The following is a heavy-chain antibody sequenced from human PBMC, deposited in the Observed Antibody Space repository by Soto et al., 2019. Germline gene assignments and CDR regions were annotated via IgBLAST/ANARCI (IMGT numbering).Heavy chain of an antibody. J-gene: IGHJ6*02. CDR1: GGSISSYY. CDR2: IYYSGST. Sequence: SETLSLTCTVSGGSISSYYWSWIRQPPGKGLEWIGYIYYSGSTNYNPSLKSRVTISVDTSKNQFSLKLSSVTAADTAVYYCARDRRYYGSGTYYYYYYGMDVWGQGTTVTVSS. V-gene: IGHV4-59*01. D-gene: IGHD3-10*01. CDR3: ARDRRYYGSGTYYYYYYGMDV.